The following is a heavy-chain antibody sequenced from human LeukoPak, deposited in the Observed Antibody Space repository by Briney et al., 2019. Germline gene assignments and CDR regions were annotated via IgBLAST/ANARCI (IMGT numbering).Heavy chain of an antibody. J-gene: IGHJ4*02. Sequence: GGSLRLSCAASGFTFSSYSMNWVRQAPGKGLEWVSYISSSGSTIYYADSVKGRFTISRDNAKNSLYLQMNSLRAEDTAVYYCARDGCRSTRCYDYWGQGTLVTVSS. D-gene: IGHD2-2*01. V-gene: IGHV3-48*01. CDR1: GFTFSSYS. CDR3: ARDGCRSTRCYDY. CDR2: ISSSGSTI.